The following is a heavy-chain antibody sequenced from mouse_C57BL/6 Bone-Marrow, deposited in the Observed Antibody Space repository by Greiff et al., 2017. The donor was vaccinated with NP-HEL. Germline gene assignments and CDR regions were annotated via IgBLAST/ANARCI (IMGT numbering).Heavy chain of an antibody. Sequence: QVQLKESGPELVKPGASVKISCKASGYTFTDYYINWVKQRPGQGLEWIGWIFPGSGSTYYNEKFKGKATLTVDKSSSTAYMLLSSLTSEDSAVYFCARPIRQLRPHYYAMDYWGQGTSVTVSS. D-gene: IGHD3-2*02. CDR1: GYTFTDYY. CDR3: ARPIRQLRPHYYAMDY. V-gene: IGHV1-75*01. CDR2: IFPGSGST. J-gene: IGHJ4*01.